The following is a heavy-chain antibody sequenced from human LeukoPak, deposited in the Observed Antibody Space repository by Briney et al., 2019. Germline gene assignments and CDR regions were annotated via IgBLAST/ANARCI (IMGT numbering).Heavy chain of an antibody. Sequence: ASVKVSCKASGYTFTSYGISWVRQATRQGLDWMGWISVYNGNTNYAQKLQGRVTMTTDTSTSTAYMELRSLRSDDTAVYYCARPQDYTVTKEYYFDYWGQGTLVTVSS. V-gene: IGHV1-18*04. D-gene: IGHD4-17*01. CDR2: ISVYNGNT. CDR1: GYTFTSYG. J-gene: IGHJ4*02. CDR3: ARPQDYTVTKEYYFDY.